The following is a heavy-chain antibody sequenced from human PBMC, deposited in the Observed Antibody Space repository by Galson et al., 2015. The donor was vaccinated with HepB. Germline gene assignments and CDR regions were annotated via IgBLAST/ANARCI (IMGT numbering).Heavy chain of an antibody. D-gene: IGHD1-26*01. Sequence: SVKVSCKASGGTFSSYTISWVRQAPGQGLEWMGRIIPILGIANYAQKFQGRVTITADKSTSTAYMELSSLRSEDTAVYYCARGTLGKWAEGAFDIWGQGTMVTVSS. J-gene: IGHJ3*02. CDR2: IIPILGIA. V-gene: IGHV1-69*02. CDR1: GGTFSSYT. CDR3: ARGTLGKWAEGAFDI.